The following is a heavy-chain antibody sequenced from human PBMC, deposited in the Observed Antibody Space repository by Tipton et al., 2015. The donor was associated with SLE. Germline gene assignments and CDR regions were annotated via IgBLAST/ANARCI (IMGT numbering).Heavy chain of an antibody. CDR3: AREEGQWDAFDI. CDR1: KFTFSNYG. D-gene: IGHD6-19*01. CDR2: IWYDGSNK. V-gene: IGHV3-33*08. Sequence: SLRLSCAASKFTFSNYGMHWVRQAPGKGLEWVAIIWYDGSNKHYADSVKGRFTVSRDNSKNTLYLQMNSLRAEDTAVYYCAREEGQWDAFDIWGQGTMVTVSS. J-gene: IGHJ3*02.